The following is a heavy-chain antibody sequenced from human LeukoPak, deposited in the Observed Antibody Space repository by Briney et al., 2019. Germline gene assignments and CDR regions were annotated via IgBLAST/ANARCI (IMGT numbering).Heavy chain of an antibody. V-gene: IGHV3-21*01. Sequence: GGSLRLSCAASGFAFSSYSMNWVRQAPGRGLEWVSSISTSSIYIYYADSVKGRFTISRDNAKKSLYLQVNSLRAEDTAVYYCARGAINSGSYDAYFDYWGQGTLVTVSS. CDR1: GFAFSSYS. CDR3: ARGAINSGSYDAYFDY. CDR2: ISTSSIYI. D-gene: IGHD1-26*01. J-gene: IGHJ4*02.